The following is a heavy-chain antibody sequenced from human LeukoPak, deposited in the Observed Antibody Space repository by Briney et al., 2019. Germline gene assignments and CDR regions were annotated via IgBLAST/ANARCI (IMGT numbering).Heavy chain of an antibody. CDR1: GYTFTSYD. J-gene: IGHJ4*02. CDR3: AKDDLLTGYNLDH. Sequence: ASVKVSCKASGYTFTSYDINWVRQATGQGLEWMGWMNPNSGNTGYAQKFQGRVTMTRNTSISTAYMELSSLRSEDTALYYCAKDDLLTGYNLDHWGQGTLVTVSS. CDR2: MNPNSGNT. D-gene: IGHD3-9*01. V-gene: IGHV1-8*01.